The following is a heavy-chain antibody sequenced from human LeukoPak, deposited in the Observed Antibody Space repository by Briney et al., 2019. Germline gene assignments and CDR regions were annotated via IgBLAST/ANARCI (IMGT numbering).Heavy chain of an antibody. CDR1: GGSIRNYF. CDR3: ARESKSYDGSGFYHDY. J-gene: IGHJ4*02. V-gene: IGHV4-4*07. Sequence: SETLSLTCSVSGGSIRNYFWSWIRQPAGKGLEWIGRIYTSGSTDYNPSLRSRVTMSVDTSRNQFSLRLTSMTAADTAVYYRARESKSYDGSGFYHDYWGQGTLVAVSS. CDR2: IYTSGST. D-gene: IGHD3-22*01.